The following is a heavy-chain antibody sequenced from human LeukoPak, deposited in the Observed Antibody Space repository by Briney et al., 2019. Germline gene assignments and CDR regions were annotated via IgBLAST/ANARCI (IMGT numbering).Heavy chain of an antibody. V-gene: IGHV4-61*02. J-gene: IGHJ3*02. CDR3: ARAPPDFWSAFAPMGAFDI. D-gene: IGHD3-3*01. Sequence: PSQTLSLTCTVSGGSISSGSYYWSWIRQPAGKGLEWIGRIYTSGSTNYNPSLKSRVTISVDTSKNQFSLKLSSVTAADTAVYYCARAPPDFWSAFAPMGAFDIWGQGTMVTVSS. CDR2: IYTSGST. CDR1: GGSISSGSYY.